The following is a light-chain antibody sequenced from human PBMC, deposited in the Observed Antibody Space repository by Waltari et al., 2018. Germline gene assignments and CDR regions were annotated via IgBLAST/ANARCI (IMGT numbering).Light chain of an antibody. CDR3: QSYTYNSVR. CDR2: EDN. J-gene: IGLJ2*01. V-gene: IGLV6-57*02. CDR1: SGHIANNY. Sequence: NFMLTQPHSVSESPGKTVIISCTASSGHIANNYVQWYQQRPGSVPVTVIYEDNQRPSGVPDLFSGAVDGASNVASLTISGLKTEDEADYYCQSYTYNSVRFGGGTKLTVL.